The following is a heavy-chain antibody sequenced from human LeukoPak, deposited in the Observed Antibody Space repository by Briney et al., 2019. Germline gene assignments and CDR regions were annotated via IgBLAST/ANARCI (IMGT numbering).Heavy chain of an antibody. CDR1: GFTFDDYA. CDR3: AKDMDYYGSGSSGGSFL. V-gene: IGHV3-9*01. Sequence: PGGSLRLSCAASGFTFDDYAMHWVRQAPGKGLEWVSGISWNSGSIVYADSVKGRFTISRDNAKNSLYLQMNSLRAEDTALYYCAKDMDYYGSGSSGGSFLWGQGTLVTVSS. CDR2: ISWNSGSI. J-gene: IGHJ4*02. D-gene: IGHD3-10*01.